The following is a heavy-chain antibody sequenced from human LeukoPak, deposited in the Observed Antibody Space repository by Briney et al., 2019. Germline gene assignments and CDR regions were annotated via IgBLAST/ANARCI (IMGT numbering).Heavy chain of an antibody. CDR3: AREGIDGSYLDY. Sequence: GGSLRLSCAASGFSFRSYTMNWVRQAPGKGLEWISYIKSSSSSIYYADSVKGRFTVSRDNAKNSLYLQMNSLRAEDTAVYYCAREGIDGSYLDYWGQGTLVTVSS. D-gene: IGHD1-26*01. CDR1: GFSFRSYT. V-gene: IGHV3-48*01. J-gene: IGHJ4*02. CDR2: IKSSSSSI.